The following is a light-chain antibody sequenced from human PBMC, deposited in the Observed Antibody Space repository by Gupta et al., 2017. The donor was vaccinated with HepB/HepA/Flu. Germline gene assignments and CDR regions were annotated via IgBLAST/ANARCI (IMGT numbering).Light chain of an antibody. CDR1: SSDVGSYNL. CDR2: EVT. V-gene: IGLV2-23*02. CDR3: CSYAGSTTFVI. Sequence: QSALAQPASVSGSPGQSITISCTGTSSDVGSYNLVSWYQQHPGKAPKLKISEVTKRPSGISNRFSGSKSGNTASLTISGLQAEDEADYYCCSYAGSTTFVIFGGGTKLTVL. J-gene: IGLJ2*01.